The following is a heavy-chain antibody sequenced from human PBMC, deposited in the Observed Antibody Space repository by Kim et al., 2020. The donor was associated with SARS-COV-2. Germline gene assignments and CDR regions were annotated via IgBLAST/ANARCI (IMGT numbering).Heavy chain of an antibody. V-gene: IGHV4-39*01. D-gene: IGHD1-26*01. J-gene: IGHJ4*02. CDR3: ARLPNGIYSHFDF. Sequence: SETLSLTCTVSGGSISTKSNYWGWIRQPPGKGLECIGTIYYRGSTDYNPSLKSRVTVSVDTSKNQFSLKLTSITAADTAVYYCARLPNGIYSHFDFWGQGTLVTVSS. CDR2: IYYRGST. CDR1: GGSISTKSNY.